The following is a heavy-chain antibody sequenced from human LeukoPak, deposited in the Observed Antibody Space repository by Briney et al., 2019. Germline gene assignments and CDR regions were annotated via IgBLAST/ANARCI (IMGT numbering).Heavy chain of an antibody. V-gene: IGHV1-69*05. Sequence: SVKVSCKASGGTFSSYAISWVRQAPGQGLEWMGGIIPIFGTANYAQKFQGRVTITRDTSASTAYMELSSLRSEDTAVYYCARGHLDIVLMVYAIYGYFDYWGQGTLVTVSS. CDR2: IIPIFGTA. D-gene: IGHD2-8*01. CDR1: GGTFSSYA. J-gene: IGHJ4*02. CDR3: ARGHLDIVLMVYAIYGYFDY.